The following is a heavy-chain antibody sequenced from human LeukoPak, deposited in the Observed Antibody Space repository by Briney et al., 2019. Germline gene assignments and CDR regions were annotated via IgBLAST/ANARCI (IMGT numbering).Heavy chain of an antibody. J-gene: IGHJ3*02. CDR1: GFTFSSYA. CDR2: ISATGGDT. D-gene: IGHD1-26*01. Sequence: GGSLRLSCAASGFTFSSYAMTWVRQVPGKELEWVSTISATGGDTYFADSVKGRFPISRDNSKNMLYLQMNSLRAEDTAVYYCAKGGGRPMGDAFDIWGQGTMVTVSS. CDR3: AKGGGRPMGDAFDI. V-gene: IGHV3-23*01.